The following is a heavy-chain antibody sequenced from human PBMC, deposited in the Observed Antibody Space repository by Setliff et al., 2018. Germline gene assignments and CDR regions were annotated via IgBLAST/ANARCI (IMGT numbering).Heavy chain of an antibody. Sequence: PGGSLRLSCAASGFTFSISAMAWVRQAPGKGLEWVSAISSTITSTYYADSVKGRFSISRDNTKNSLYLQMNSLRAEDTAVYYCARGRFGDAFDIWGQGTMVTVSS. CDR2: ISSTITST. J-gene: IGHJ3*02. D-gene: IGHD3-16*01. V-gene: IGHV3-21*01. CDR3: ARGRFGDAFDI. CDR1: GFTFSISA.